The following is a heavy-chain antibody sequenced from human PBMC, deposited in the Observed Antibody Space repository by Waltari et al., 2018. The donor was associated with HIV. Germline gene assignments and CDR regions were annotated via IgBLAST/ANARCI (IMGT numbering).Heavy chain of an antibody. CDR3: ARDATLNYDFWSGRYYFDY. Sequence: EVQLVESGGGLVQPGGSLRLSCAASGFTFSSYWMSWVRQAPGKGLEWVANIKQDGSEKYYVDSVKGRFTISRDNAKNSLYLQMNSLRAEDTAVYYCARDATLNYDFWSGRYYFDYWGQGTLVTVSS. V-gene: IGHV3-7*01. J-gene: IGHJ4*02. D-gene: IGHD3-3*01. CDR1: GFTFSSYW. CDR2: IKQDGSEK.